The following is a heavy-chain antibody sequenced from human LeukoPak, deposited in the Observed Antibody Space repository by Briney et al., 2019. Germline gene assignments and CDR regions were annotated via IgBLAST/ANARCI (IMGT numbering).Heavy chain of an antibody. J-gene: IGHJ4*02. V-gene: IGHV4-61*02. CDR2: IYTSGST. D-gene: IGHD6-13*01. CDR1: GGSISSGSYY. CDR3: ASRIAAAGSDFDY. Sequence: TSETLSLTCTVSGGSISSGSYYWSWIRQPAGKGLEWIGRIYTSGSTNYNPSLTSRVTISVDTSKNQFSLKLSSVTAADTAVYYCASRIAAAGSDFDYWGQGTLVTVSS.